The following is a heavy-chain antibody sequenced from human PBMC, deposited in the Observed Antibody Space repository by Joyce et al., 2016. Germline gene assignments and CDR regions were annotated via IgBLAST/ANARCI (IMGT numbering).Heavy chain of an antibody. V-gene: IGHV3-20*01. Sequence: RLSRAASGFSFDDYGMSWVLQAPGKGLEWVSGINWNGGSTGYADSVKGRFTISRDNAKNSLYLQMNSLRAEDTALYHCARIRGYDFSSSMDVWGKGTTVTVSS. D-gene: IGHD5-12*01. CDR1: GFSFDDYG. CDR2: INWNGGST. J-gene: IGHJ6*03. CDR3: ARIRGYDFSSSMDV.